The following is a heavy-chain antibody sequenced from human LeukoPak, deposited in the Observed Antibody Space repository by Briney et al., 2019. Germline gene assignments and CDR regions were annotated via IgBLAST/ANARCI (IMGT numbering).Heavy chain of an antibody. D-gene: IGHD4-17*01. J-gene: IGHJ3*02. CDR3: ASSYGDYVGDAFDI. CDR2: INPNSGGT. CDR1: GYTFTGYY. Sequence: GASVKVSCKASGYTFTGYYMHWVRQAPGQGLEWMGWINPNSGGTNYAQKFQGRVTITADKSTSTAYMELSSLRSEDTAVYYCASSYGDYVGDAFDIWGQGTMVTVSS. V-gene: IGHV1-2*02.